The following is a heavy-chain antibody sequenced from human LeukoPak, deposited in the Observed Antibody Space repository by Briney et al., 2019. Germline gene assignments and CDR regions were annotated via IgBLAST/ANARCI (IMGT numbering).Heavy chain of an antibody. CDR1: GLTFSSYA. CDR2: ISYDGSNK. J-gene: IGHJ4*02. CDR3: ARESYYDSSGYYTS. V-gene: IGHV3-30*04. Sequence: GGSLRLSCAASGLTFSSYAMHWVRQAPGKGLEWVAVISYDGSNKYYADSVKGRFTISRDNSKNTLYLQMNSLRAEDTAVYYCARESYYDSSGYYTSWGQGTLVTVSS. D-gene: IGHD3-22*01.